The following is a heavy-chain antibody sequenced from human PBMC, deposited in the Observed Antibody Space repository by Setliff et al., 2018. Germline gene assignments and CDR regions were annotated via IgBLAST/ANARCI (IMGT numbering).Heavy chain of an antibody. V-gene: IGHV1-18*04. CDR2: ISPYNGDT. CDR1: GYTFTDYY. J-gene: IGHJ6*03. Sequence: GASVKVSCKASGYTFTDYYIHWVREAPGQGLEWMGGISPYNGDTKYAQKLQDRVTMTIDTSTSTAYVEVRSLRSDDTALYYCARSPPNRGVGQGHHMDVWGKGTSVTVSS. D-gene: IGHD1-26*01. CDR3: ARSPPNRGVGQGHHMDV.